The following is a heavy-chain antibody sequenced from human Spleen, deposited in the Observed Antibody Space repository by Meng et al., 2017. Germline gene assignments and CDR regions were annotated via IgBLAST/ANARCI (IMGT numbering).Heavy chain of an antibody. D-gene: IGHD6-13*01. Sequence: SETLSLTCTVSGYSISSGYYWGWIRQPPGKGLEWIGEINHSGSTNYHPSLKSRVTISVDTSKNQFSLKVSSVTVADTAVYYCARGTSGYSSSWYVYWGQGTPVTVSS. CDR1: GYSISSGYY. CDR2: INHSGST. J-gene: IGHJ4*02. CDR3: ARGTSGYSSSWYVY. V-gene: IGHV4-38-2*02.